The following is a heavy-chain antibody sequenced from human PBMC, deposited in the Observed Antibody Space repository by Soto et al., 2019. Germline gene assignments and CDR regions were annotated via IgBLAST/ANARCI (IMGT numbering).Heavy chain of an antibody. J-gene: IGHJ5*02. Sequence: GGSLRLSCAASGFTFSSYAMHWVRQAPGKGLEWVAVISYDGSNKYYADSVKGRFTISRDNSKNTLYLQMNSLRAEDTAVYYCARDLHPRAGGSVLGWFDPWGQGTLVTVSS. D-gene: IGHD3-16*01. V-gene: IGHV3-30-3*01. CDR1: GFTFSSYA. CDR2: ISYDGSNK. CDR3: ARDLHPRAGGSVLGWFDP.